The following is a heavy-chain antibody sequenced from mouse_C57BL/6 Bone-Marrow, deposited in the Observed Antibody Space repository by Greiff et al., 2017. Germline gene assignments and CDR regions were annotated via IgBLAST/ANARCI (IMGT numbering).Heavy chain of an antibody. CDR3: ARRLGYWYFDV. D-gene: IGHD1-2*01. CDR2: IHPNSGST. V-gene: IGHV1-64*01. J-gene: IGHJ1*03. CDR1: GYTFTSYW. Sequence: VQLQQPGAELVKPGASVKLSCKASGYTFTSYWMHWVKQRPGQGLEWIGMIHPNSGSTNYNEKFKSKATLTVDKSSSTAYMQLSSLTSEDSAVYDCARRLGYWYFDVWGTGTTVTVSS.